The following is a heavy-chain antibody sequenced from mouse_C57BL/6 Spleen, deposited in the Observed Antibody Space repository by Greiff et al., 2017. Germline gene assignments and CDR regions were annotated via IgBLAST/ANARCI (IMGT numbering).Heavy chain of an antibody. V-gene: IGHV1-4*01. D-gene: IGHD4-1*01. CDR3: ASSYWDPYFDY. Sequence: QVQLKESGAELARPGASVKMSCKASGYTFTSYTMHWVKQRPGQGLEWIGYINPSSGYTKYNQKFKDKATLTADKSSSTAYMQLSSLTSEDSAVXYCASSYWDPYFDYWGQGTTLTVSA. CDR1: GYTFTSYT. J-gene: IGHJ2*01. CDR2: INPSSGYT.